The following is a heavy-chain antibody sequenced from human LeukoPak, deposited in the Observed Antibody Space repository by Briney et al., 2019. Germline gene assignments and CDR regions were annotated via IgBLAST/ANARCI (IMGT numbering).Heavy chain of an antibody. CDR2: ISGSGGST. V-gene: IGHV3-23*01. J-gene: IGHJ6*02. CDR3: ARNLQLWLKYYGMDV. CDR1: GFTFSSYA. D-gene: IGHD5-18*01. Sequence: RAGGSLRLSCAASGFTFSSYAMSWVRQAPGKGLEWVSAISGSGGSTYYADSVKGRFTISRDNSKNTLYLQMNSLRAEDTAVYYCARNLQLWLKYYGMDVWGQGTTVTVSS.